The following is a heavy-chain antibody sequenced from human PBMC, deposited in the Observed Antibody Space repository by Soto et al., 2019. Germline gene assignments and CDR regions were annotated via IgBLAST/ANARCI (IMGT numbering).Heavy chain of an antibody. D-gene: IGHD3-22*01. V-gene: IGHV1-8*01. J-gene: IGHJ5*02. CDR2: MNPNIGTT. Sequence: QVQLVQSGAEVKKPGASVRVSCKASGYTFPSYDINWVRQAPGQGLEWMGWMNPNIGTTGYAQKFQGRVTLTRNTTITTAYMDLSSLRSDDTAVYFCARGRTYPDSGGSYYVDYGFDPWGQGTLVTVSS. CDR3: ARGRTYPDSGGSYYVDYGFDP. CDR1: GYTFPSYD.